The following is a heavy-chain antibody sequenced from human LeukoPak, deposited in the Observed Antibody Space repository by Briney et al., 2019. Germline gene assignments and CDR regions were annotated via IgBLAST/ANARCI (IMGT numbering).Heavy chain of an antibody. CDR3: ARDDYGDYVYYYYGMDV. CDR2: IRQDGGAK. V-gene: IGHV3-7*01. Sequence: GGSLRLSCTASGFIFNDFWMSWVRQAPGEGLEWVANIRQDGGAKNYVDSVKGRFTISRDNSKNTLYLQMNSLRAEDTAVYYCARDDYGDYVYYYYGMDVWGQGTTVTVSS. D-gene: IGHD4-17*01. J-gene: IGHJ6*02. CDR1: GFIFNDFW.